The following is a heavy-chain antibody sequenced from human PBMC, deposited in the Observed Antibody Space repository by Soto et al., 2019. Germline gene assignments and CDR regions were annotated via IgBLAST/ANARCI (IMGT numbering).Heavy chain of an antibody. J-gene: IGHJ6*02. CDR1: EFTFTSSA. V-gene: IGHV1-58*01. D-gene: IGHD3-3*01. CDR3: ASVHRPAYYDFWSGENYYGMDV. CDR2: IVVGSGNT. Sequence: VSCKASEFTFTSSAVQWVRQARGQRREGIGWIVVGSGNTNYAQKFQGRVTITRDMSTSTAYMGLSSLRSEDTAVYYCASVHRPAYYDFWSGENYYGMDVWGQGTTVTVSS.